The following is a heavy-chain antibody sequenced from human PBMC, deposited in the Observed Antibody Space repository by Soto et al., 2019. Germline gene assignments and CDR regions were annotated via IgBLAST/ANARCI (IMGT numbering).Heavy chain of an antibody. CDR1: GGSIRSYY. CDR3: ARHDIVAVPAVFDS. V-gene: IGHV4-59*08. CDR2: IYYSGST. Sequence: SETLSLTCTVSGGSIRSYYWSWIRQPPGKGLEWIGYIYYSGSTNYNPSLKSRVTLSVGTSKNQFSLKLSSVTAADTAVYYCARHDIVAVPAVFDSWGQGTLVTVSS. J-gene: IGHJ4*02. D-gene: IGHD2-2*01.